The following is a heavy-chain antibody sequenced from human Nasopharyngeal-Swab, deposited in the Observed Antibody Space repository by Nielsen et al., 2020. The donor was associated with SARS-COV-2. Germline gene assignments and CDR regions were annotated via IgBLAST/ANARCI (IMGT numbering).Heavy chain of an antibody. CDR3: ARGQDAYYYMDV. V-gene: IGHV4-34*01. Sequence: GSLRLSCVVFGGTLNGFHWKWIRPTPGKGLEWIGEINDRGSGNYNPSLRSRVTISAGTSNIQFSLKLNSVTAAATAVYYCARGQDAYYYMDVWGEGTTVTVSS. CDR1: GGTLNGFH. CDR2: INDRGSG. D-gene: IGHD2-15*01. J-gene: IGHJ6*03.